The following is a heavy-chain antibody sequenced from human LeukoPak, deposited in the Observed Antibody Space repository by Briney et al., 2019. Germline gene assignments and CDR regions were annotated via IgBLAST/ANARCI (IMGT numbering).Heavy chain of an antibody. CDR1: GGSFSGYY. CDR2: INHSGST. Sequence: PSETLSLTCAVYGGSFSGYYWSWIRQPPGKGLEWIGEINHSGSTNYNPSLKSRVTISVDTSKNQFSLKLSSVTAADTAAYYCASNIVVVPAALMNYYGMDVWGQGTTVTVSS. V-gene: IGHV4-34*01. D-gene: IGHD2-2*01. J-gene: IGHJ6*02. CDR3: ASNIVVVPAALMNYYGMDV.